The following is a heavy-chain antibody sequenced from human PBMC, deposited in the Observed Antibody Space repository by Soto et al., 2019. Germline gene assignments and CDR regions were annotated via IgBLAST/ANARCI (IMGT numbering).Heavy chain of an antibody. CDR2: ISWNSGSI. J-gene: IGHJ4*02. CDR3: AKDEGSSGWYALIDY. V-gene: IGHV3-9*01. CDR1: GFTFDDYA. D-gene: IGHD6-19*01. Sequence: EVQLVESGGGLVQPGRSLRLSCAASGFTFDDYAMHWVRQAPGKGLEWVSGISWNSGSIGYADSVKGRFTISRDNAKNSLYLQMNSLRAEDTALYYCAKDEGSSGWYALIDYWGQGTLVTVSS.